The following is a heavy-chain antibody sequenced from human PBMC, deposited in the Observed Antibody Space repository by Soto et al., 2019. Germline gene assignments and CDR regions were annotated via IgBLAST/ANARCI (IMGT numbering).Heavy chain of an antibody. J-gene: IGHJ5*02. D-gene: IGHD2-15*01. CDR3: ARAGVVVAAPGWFDP. Sequence: QVQLQESGPGLVKPSQNLSLTCTVSGGSISSGDYYWSWIRQPPGKGLEWIGYIYYSGSTYYNPALKSRVTISVDTSKNQFSLKLSSVTAADTAVYYCARAGVVVAAPGWFDPWGQGTLVTVSS. CDR2: IYYSGST. CDR1: GGSISSGDYY. V-gene: IGHV4-30-4*01.